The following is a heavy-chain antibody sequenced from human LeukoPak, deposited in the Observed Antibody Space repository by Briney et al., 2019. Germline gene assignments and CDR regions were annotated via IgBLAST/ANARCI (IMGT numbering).Heavy chain of an antibody. CDR2: ISSNGGST. D-gene: IGHD1-26*01. J-gene: IGHJ6*02. Sequence: PGGSLRLSCAASGFTFSSYAMHWVRQAPGKGLEYVSAISSNGGSTYYANSVKGRFTISRDNSKNTLYLQMGSLRAEDMAVYYCARSFGGSYRARMDVWGQGTTVTVSS. CDR3: ARSFGGSYRARMDV. V-gene: IGHV3-64*01. CDR1: GFTFSSYA.